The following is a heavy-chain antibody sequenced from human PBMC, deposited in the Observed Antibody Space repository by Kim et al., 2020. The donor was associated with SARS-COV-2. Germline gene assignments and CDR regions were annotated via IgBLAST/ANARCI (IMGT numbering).Heavy chain of an antibody. J-gene: IGHJ6*02. Sequence: GGSLRLSCAASGFTFSSYGMHWVRQAPGKGLEWVAVISYDGSNKYYADSVKGRFTISRDNSKNTLYLQMDSLRAEDTAVYYCAKVLGYCSGGSCYSVRYYYGMAVWGQGTTVTVSS. CDR3: AKVLGYCSGGSCYSVRYYYGMAV. D-gene: IGHD2-15*01. V-gene: IGHV3-30*18. CDR1: GFTFSSYG. CDR2: ISYDGSNK.